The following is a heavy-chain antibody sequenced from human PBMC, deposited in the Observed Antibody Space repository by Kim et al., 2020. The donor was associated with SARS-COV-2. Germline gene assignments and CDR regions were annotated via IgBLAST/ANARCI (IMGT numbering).Heavy chain of an antibody. Sequence: VKGRFTISRDNSKNTLYLPMSSLRAEDTAVYYCVKGDIVVVVAAPDLDYWGQGTLVTVSS. V-gene: IGHV3-64D*09. CDR3: VKGDIVVVVAAPDLDY. J-gene: IGHJ4*02. D-gene: IGHD2-15*01.